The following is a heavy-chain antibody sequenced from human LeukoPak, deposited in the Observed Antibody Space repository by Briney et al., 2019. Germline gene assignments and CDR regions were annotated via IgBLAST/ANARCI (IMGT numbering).Heavy chain of an antibody. V-gene: IGHV4-39*01. CDR1: GGSFSSSSYY. Sequence: SETLSLTCTVSGGSFSSSSYYWGWIRQPPGKGLEWIGNVYYRGSTYYNPSLKSRVTISVDTSKKQFSLELSSVTAADTAVYYCTRVVLLYFGESPRYFDYWGQGSLVTVPS. J-gene: IGHJ4*02. D-gene: IGHD3-10*01. CDR3: TRVVLLYFGESPRYFDY. CDR2: VYYRGST.